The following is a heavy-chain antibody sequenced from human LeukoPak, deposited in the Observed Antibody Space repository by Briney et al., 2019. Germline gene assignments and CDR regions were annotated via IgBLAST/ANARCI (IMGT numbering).Heavy chain of an antibody. V-gene: IGHV3-7*01. CDR3: ATPLSSFAVAVDY. CDR2: IKKDGSEK. Sequence: GGSLTLSCAASGFTFSSYWMSWVRQPPGKGLEWVANIKKDGSEKYYVDSVKGRFTISRDNAKNSLYLQMTSLRAEDTAVYYCATPLSSFAVAVDYWGQGTLVTVPS. CDR1: GFTFSSYW. D-gene: IGHD2-21*01. J-gene: IGHJ4*02.